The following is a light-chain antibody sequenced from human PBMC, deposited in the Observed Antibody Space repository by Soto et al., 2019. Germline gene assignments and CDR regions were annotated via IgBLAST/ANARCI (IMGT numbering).Light chain of an antibody. Sequence: EIVLTQSPGTLSLSPGERATLSCRASQSISSSYLAIAWYQQKPGQPPRLLIYGASSRATGIPDRFSGSGSATDFTLTISRLEPEDFAVYYCQQHDTSPWTFGLGTRVEIK. V-gene: IGKV3-20*01. J-gene: IGKJ1*01. CDR3: QQHDTSPWT. CDR2: GAS. CDR1: QSISSSY.